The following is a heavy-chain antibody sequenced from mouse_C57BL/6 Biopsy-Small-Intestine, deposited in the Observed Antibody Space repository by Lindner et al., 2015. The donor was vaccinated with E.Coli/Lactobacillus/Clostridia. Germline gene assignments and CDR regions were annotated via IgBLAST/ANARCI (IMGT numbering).Heavy chain of an antibody. CDR2: IYPYNGLS. D-gene: IGHD6-1*01. Sequence: VQLQESGPELVKPGASVKISCKASGHSLTGYYMHWVKQSHGNILDWIGYIYPYNGLSSYNHKFKGKATLTVDKSSSTAYVEFRSLTSEDSAVYYCASSRSSYGYFDVWGTGTTVAVSS. V-gene: IGHV1-31*01. J-gene: IGHJ1*03. CDR3: ASSRSSYGYFDV. CDR1: GHSLTGYY.